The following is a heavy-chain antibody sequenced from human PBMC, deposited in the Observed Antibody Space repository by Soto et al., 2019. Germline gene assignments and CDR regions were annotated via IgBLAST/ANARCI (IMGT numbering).Heavy chain of an antibody. CDR2: ISYDGSNK. V-gene: IGHV3-30-3*01. Sequence: GGSLRLSCAASGSTFSSYAMHWVRQAPGKGLEWVAVISYDGSNKYYADSVKGRFTISRDNSKNTLYLQMNSLRAEDTAVYYCARGSVPTMVRGVALDYWGQGTLVTVSS. CDR1: GSTFSSYA. D-gene: IGHD3-10*01. CDR3: ARGSVPTMVRGVALDY. J-gene: IGHJ4*02.